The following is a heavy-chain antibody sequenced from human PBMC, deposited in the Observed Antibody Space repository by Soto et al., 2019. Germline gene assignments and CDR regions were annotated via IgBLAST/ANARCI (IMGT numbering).Heavy chain of an antibody. V-gene: IGHV4-39*01. CDR3: VRLSVVQLEGGDY. D-gene: IGHD1-1*01. J-gene: IGHJ4*02. Sequence: SETLSLTCSVSGGSISSSSYYWGWIRQPPGKGLEWIASIYDNDNTYYNPSLKSRLTISEDTSKNQFSLKVTSVTAADTALYYCVRLSVVQLEGGDYWGQGTLVTVSS. CDR1: GGSISSSSYY. CDR2: IYDNDNT.